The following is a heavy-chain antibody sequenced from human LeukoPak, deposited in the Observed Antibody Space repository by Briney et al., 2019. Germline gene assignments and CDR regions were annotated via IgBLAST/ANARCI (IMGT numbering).Heavy chain of an antibody. CDR1: GGSFSGYY. J-gene: IGHJ3*02. CDR2: INHSRST. V-gene: IGHV4-34*01. D-gene: IGHD3-16*02. Sequence: SETLSLTCAVYGGSFSGYYWSWIRQPPGKGLEWIGEINHSRSTNYNPSLKSRVTISVDTSKNQFSLKLSSVTAADTAVYYCAMSIVDAFDIWGQGTMVTVSS. CDR3: AMSIVDAFDI.